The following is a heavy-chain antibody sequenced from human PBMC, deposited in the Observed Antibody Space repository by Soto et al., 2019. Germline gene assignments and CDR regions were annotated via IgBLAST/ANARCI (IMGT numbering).Heavy chain of an antibody. CDR3: ARRPPHNDCSYGMDV. V-gene: IGHV5-51*01. J-gene: IGHJ6*02. D-gene: IGHD2-8*01. Sequence: GVCLKISCKGSGYSFTSYWIGWVRQMPGKGLEWMGIIYPGDSDTLYSRFFQGQHPNSADKSISTAYLQWSSLKASDTAMYYWARRPPHNDCSYGMDVWGQGTTVTVSS. CDR1: GYSFTSYW. CDR2: IYPGDSDT.